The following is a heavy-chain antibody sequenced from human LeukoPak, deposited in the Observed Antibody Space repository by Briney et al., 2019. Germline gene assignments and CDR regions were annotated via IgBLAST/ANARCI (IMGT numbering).Heavy chain of an antibody. D-gene: IGHD2/OR15-2a*01. Sequence: GGSLRLSCAASGFTFSSYAMSWVRQTPGKGLEWVSAISGSGGSTYYADSVKGRFTISRDNSKNTLYLQMNSLRAEDTAVYYCAKASRYDFPIGPGNYYYGMDVWGQGTTVTVSS. J-gene: IGHJ6*02. CDR3: AKASRYDFPIGPGNYYYGMDV. CDR2: ISGSGGST. CDR1: GFTFSSYA. V-gene: IGHV3-23*01.